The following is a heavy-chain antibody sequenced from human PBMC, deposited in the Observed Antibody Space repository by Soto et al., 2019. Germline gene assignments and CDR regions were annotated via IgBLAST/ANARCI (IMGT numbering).Heavy chain of an antibody. Sequence: PGGSLRLSCAASGFTFSSYGMHWVRQAPGKGLEWVAVISYDGGNKYYADSVKGRFTISRDNSKNTLYLQMNSLRAEDTAVYYCAKIRTTGTTLYYFDYWGQGTLVTVSS. V-gene: IGHV3-30*18. J-gene: IGHJ4*02. CDR3: AKIRTTGTTLYYFDY. CDR2: ISYDGGNK. CDR1: GFTFSSYG. D-gene: IGHD1-7*01.